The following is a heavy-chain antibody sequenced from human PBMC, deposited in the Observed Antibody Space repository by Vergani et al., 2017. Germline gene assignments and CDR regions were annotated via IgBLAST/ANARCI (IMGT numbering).Heavy chain of an antibody. J-gene: IGHJ4*02. CDR1: GVTFSSYG. D-gene: IGHD5-18*01. V-gene: IGHV3-30*03. CDR3: ARSERGYSYGYSGYFDY. CDR2: ISYDGSNK. Sequence: QVQLVESGGGVVQPGRSLRLSCAASGVTFSSYGMHWVRQAPGKGLEWVAVISYDGSNKYYADSVKGRFTISRDNSKNTLYLQMNSLRAEDTAVYYCARSERGYSYGYSGYFDYWGQGTLVTVSS.